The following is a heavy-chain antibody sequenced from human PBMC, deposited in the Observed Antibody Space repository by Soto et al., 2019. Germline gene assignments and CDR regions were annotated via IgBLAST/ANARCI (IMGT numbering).Heavy chain of an antibody. CDR2: ISSSSSTI. CDR3: ARGIVEYQLLLTYYYYYMDV. V-gene: IGHV3-48*01. D-gene: IGHD2-2*01. Sequence: GGSLRLSCAASGFTFSSYSMNWVRQAPGKGLEWVSYISSSSSTIYYADSVKGRFTISRDNAKNSLYLQMNSLRAEDTAVYYCARGIVEYQLLLTYYYYYMDVWGKGTTVTVSS. J-gene: IGHJ6*03. CDR1: GFTFSSYS.